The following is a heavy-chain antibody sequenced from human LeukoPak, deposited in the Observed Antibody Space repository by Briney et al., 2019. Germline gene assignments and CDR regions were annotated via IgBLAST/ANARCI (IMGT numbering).Heavy chain of an antibody. V-gene: IGHV3-21*01. J-gene: IGHJ2*01. Sequence: GGSLRLSCAASGFTFSSYSMNWVRQAPGKGLEWVSSISSSSSYIYYADSVKGRFTISRDNAKNSLYLQMNSLRAEDTAVYYCARDGPNLSWYFDLWGRGTLVTVSS. CDR2: ISSSSSYI. CDR3: ARDGPNLSWYFDL. CDR1: GFTFSSYS.